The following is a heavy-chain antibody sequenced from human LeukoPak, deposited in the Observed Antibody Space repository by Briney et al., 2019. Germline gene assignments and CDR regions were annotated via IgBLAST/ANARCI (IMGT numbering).Heavy chain of an antibody. CDR2: ISGSGGST. V-gene: IGHV3-23*01. J-gene: IGHJ5*02. D-gene: IGHD3-3*01. CDR3: ARDLNLGDFWSGSFDP. Sequence: PGGSLRLSCAASGFTFSSYAMSWVRQAPGKGLEWVSGISGSGGSTYYADSVKGRFTISRDNAKNSLYLQMNSLRAEDTAVYYCARDLNLGDFWSGSFDPWGQGTLVTVSS. CDR1: GFTFSSYA.